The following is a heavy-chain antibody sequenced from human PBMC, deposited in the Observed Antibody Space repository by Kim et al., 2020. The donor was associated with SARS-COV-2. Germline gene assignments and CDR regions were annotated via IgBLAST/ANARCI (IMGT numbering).Heavy chain of an antibody. J-gene: IGHJ4*02. CDR1: GGSFSGYY. V-gene: IGHV4-34*01. D-gene: IGHD2-2*01. CDR3: APQPYCSSTSCSVGY. Sequence: SETLSLTCAVYGGSFSGYYWSWIRQPPGKGLEWIGEINHSGSTNYNPSLKSRVTISVDTSKNQFSLKLSSVTAADTAVYYCAPQPYCSSTSCSVGYWGQGTLVTVSS. CDR2: INHSGST.